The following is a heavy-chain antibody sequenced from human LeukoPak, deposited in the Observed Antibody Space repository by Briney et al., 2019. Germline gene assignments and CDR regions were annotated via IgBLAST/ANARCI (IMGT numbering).Heavy chain of an antibody. CDR3: AKWGPYCVGDYCPALDS. Sequence: PGGSLRLSCATSGFTFSDYWMSWVRQAPGKGLEWVANINQDGSKKRYADSMKGRFTISRDNAKESLYLQLNSLRVEDTAVYYCAKWGPYCVGDYCPALDSWGPGTLVTVSS. CDR2: INQDGSKK. V-gene: IGHV3-7*01. J-gene: IGHJ4*02. CDR1: GFTFSDYW. D-gene: IGHD2-21*02.